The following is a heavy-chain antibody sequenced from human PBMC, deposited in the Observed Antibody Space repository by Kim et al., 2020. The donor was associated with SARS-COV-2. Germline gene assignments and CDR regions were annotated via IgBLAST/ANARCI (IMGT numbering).Heavy chain of an antibody. CDR1: GGSISGYY. V-gene: IGHV4-59*01. CDR2: IYYTGST. Sequence: SETLSLTCTVSGGSISGYYWSWIRQPPRKELEWIGYIYYTGSTSYNPSLRSRVDISLDTSKKQFSLKLSSVTAADTAAYYWARHCSGDGCFSRASFAYW. D-gene: IGHD2-15*01. J-gene: IGHJ4*01. CDR3: ARHCSGDGCFSRASFAY.